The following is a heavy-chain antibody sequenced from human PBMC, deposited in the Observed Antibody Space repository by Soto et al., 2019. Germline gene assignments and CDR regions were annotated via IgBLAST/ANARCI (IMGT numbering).Heavy chain of an antibody. J-gene: IGHJ4*02. CDR2: IYYSGST. Sequence: PSETLSLTCTVSGGSISSYYWSWIRQPPGKGLEWIGYIYYSGSTNYNPSLKSRVTISVDTSKNQFSLKLSSVTAADTAVYYCARVTLGDGYNWDYFVYWGQGTLVTVSS. V-gene: IGHV4-59*01. CDR1: GGSISSYY. CDR3: ARVTLGDGYNWDYFVY. D-gene: IGHD5-12*01.